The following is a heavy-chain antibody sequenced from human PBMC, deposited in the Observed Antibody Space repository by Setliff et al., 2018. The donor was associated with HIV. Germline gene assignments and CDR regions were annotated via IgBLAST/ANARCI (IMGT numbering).Heavy chain of an antibody. CDR3: ARVSSSYFFLGAFDS. J-gene: IGHJ4*02. D-gene: IGHD6-13*01. V-gene: IGHV4-61*09. CDR2: IHTSGST. CDR1: GGSINSDSYY. Sequence: SETLSLTCTVFGGSINSDSYYRTWIRQPAGKGLEWIGHIHTSGSTNYNPSLKSRVTISIDTSKNQFSLRMTSATATDTAFYFCARVSSSYFFLGAFDSWGQGTLVTVSS.